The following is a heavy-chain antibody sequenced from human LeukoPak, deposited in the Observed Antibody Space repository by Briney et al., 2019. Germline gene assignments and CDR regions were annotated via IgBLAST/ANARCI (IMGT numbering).Heavy chain of an antibody. Sequence: TPSETLSLTCTVSGGSISSSSYYWGWIRQPPGKGLEWIGSIYYSGSTYYNPSLKSRVTISVDTSKNQFSLKLSSVTAADTAVYYCARGLYSSSWYPLPYDYWGQGTLVTVSS. CDR1: GGSISSSSYY. V-gene: IGHV4-39*01. CDR2: IYYSGST. J-gene: IGHJ4*02. CDR3: ARGLYSSSWYPLPYDY. D-gene: IGHD6-13*01.